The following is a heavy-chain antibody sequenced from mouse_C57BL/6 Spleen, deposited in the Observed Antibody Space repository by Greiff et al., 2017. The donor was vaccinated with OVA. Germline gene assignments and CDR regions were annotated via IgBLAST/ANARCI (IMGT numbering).Heavy chain of an antibody. D-gene: IGHD3-2*02. V-gene: IGHV1-54*01. J-gene: IGHJ2*01. CDR3: AREGTAQVFDY. CDR1: GYAFTNYL. Sequence: VKLQESGAELVRPGTSVKVSCKASGYAFTNYLIEWVKQRPGQGLEWIGVINPGSGGTNYNEKFKGKATLTADKSSSTAYMQLSSLTSEDSAVYFCAREGTAQVFDYWGQGTTLTVSS. CDR2: INPGSGGT.